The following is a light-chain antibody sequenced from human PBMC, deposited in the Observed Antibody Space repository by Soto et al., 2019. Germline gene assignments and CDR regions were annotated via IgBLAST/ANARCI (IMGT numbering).Light chain of an antibody. CDR1: SSDVGDYNS. Sequence: QSVLTQPRSVSGSPGQSVTISCTGTSSDVGDYNSVSWYQQHPGKAPKLMIYDVSKRPSGVPDRFSASKSGDTASLTISGLQAEDEADYYCCSYAGSYIYVVFGGGTKLTVL. J-gene: IGLJ2*01. CDR3: CSYAGSYIYVV. V-gene: IGLV2-11*01. CDR2: DVS.